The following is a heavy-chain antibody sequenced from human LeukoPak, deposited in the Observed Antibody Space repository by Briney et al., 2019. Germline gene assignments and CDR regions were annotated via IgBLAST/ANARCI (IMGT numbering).Heavy chain of an antibody. CDR2: IYYSGST. Sequence: SETLSLTCTVSGGSISSGSYYWSWIRQPPGKGLEWIGYIYYSGSTYYNPSLKSRVTISVDTSKNQFSLKLSSVTAADTAVYYCARARDSSGYYRPDAFDIWGQGTMVTVSS. J-gene: IGHJ3*02. V-gene: IGHV4-30-4*07. CDR3: ARARDSSGYYRPDAFDI. CDR1: GGSISSGSYY. D-gene: IGHD3-22*01.